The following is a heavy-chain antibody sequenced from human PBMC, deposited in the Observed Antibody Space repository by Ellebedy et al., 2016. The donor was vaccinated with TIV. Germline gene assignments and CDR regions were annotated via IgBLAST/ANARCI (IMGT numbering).Heavy chain of an antibody. CDR1: GGSFSGYY. CDR2: INHSGST. CDR3: ARADIVVVVAATPPSVDYFDY. J-gene: IGHJ4*02. V-gene: IGHV4-34*01. D-gene: IGHD2-15*01. Sequence: SETLSLXXAVYGGSFSGYYWSWIRQPPGKGLEWIGEINHSGSTNYNPSLKSRVTISVDTSKNQFSLKLSSVTAADTAVYYCARADIVVVVAATPPSVDYFDYWGQGTLVTVSS.